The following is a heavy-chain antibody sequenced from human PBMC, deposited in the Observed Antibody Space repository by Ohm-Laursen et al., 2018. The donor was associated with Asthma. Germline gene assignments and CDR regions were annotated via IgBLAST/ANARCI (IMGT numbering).Heavy chain of an antibody. CDR3: ARGNLEGLQ. D-gene: IGHD5-24*01. Sequence: SLRLSCTASGFAFSTYGMHWVRQAPGKGLEWVAVISYHGSNQFYTNSVKGRFTVSRDDAKNTLYLQMNSLRADDTAVYYCARGNLEGLQWGQGTLVTVSS. CDR1: GFAFSTYG. J-gene: IGHJ4*02. CDR2: ISYHGSNQ. V-gene: IGHV3-30*03.